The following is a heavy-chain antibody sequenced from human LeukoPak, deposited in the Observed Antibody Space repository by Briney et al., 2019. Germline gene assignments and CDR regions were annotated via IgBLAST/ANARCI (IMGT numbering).Heavy chain of an antibody. CDR3: ATDPAGIGSESY. CDR1: GFTFSNYW. Sequence: GGSLRLSCLISGFTFSNYWMSWVRQAQGKGLEWVANIKKDGSDKFYVDSVKGRFTISRDNAKSSLFLQMSSLRVEDTAVYYCATDPAGIGSESYWGQGALVTVSS. D-gene: IGHD1-14*01. J-gene: IGHJ4*02. V-gene: IGHV3-7*01. CDR2: IKKDGSDK.